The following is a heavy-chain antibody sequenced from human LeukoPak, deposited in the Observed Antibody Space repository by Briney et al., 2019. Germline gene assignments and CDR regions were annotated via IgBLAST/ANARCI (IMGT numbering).Heavy chain of an antibody. CDR3: ARAHSSKGMDV. V-gene: IGHV3-30*03. CDR1: GFTFSSYG. Sequence: GGSLRLSCAASGFTFSSYGMHWVRQAPGKGLEWVAVISYDGSNKYYADSVKGRFTISRDNSKNTLYLQMNSLRAEDTAVYYCARAHSSKGMDVWGQGTTVTVSS. CDR2: ISYDGSNK. J-gene: IGHJ6*02. D-gene: IGHD4-11*01.